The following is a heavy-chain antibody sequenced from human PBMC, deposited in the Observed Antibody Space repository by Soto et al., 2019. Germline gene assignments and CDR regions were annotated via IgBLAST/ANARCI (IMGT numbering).Heavy chain of an antibody. CDR1: GGSISNYY. J-gene: IGHJ4*02. CDR3: ARETEYYFDY. V-gene: IGHV4-59*01. D-gene: IGHD1-1*01. CDR2: IYYSGST. Sequence: QVQLQESGPGLVKPSETLSLTCTVSGGSISNYYWSWIRQPPGKGLEWIGYIYYSGSTNYNPSLKSRVNISVDTSKNQFSLKLSSVTAADTAVYYCARETEYYFDYWGQGTLVTVSS.